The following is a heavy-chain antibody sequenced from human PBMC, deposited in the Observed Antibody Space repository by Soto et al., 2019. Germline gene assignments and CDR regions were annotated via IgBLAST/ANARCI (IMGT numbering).Heavy chain of an antibody. J-gene: IGHJ4*02. CDR2: TYYRSKWYN. D-gene: IGHD6-13*01. CDR3: VRLIGNSWLDY. V-gene: IGHV6-1*01. CDR1: GDSVSSSSVT. Sequence: SQTLSLTCAISGDSVSSSSVTLNWIRQSPSRGLEWLGRTYYRSKWYNDYAVSVKSRITINPDTSKNQISLQLNSVTPEDTAVYYCVRLIGNSWLDYWGQGTLVTVSS.